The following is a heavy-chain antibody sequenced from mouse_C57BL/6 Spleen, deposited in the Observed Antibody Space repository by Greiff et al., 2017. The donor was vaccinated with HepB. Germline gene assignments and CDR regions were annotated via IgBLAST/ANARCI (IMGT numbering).Heavy chain of an antibody. CDR1: GYTFTSYW. D-gene: IGHD4-1*01. CDR3: AREGTGYFDY. J-gene: IGHJ2*01. CDR2: IDPSDSYT. Sequence: QVHVKQPGAELVKPGASVKLSCKASGYTFTSYWMQWVKQRPGQGLEWIGEIDPSDSYTNYNQKFKGKATLTVDTSSSTAYMQLSSLTSEDSAVYYCAREGTGYFDYWGQGTTLTVSS. V-gene: IGHV1-50*01.